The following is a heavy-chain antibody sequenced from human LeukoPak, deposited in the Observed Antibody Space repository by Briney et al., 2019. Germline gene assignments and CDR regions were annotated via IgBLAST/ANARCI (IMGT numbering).Heavy chain of an antibody. V-gene: IGHV3-23*01. D-gene: IGHD3-10*01. CDR2: ISGSGGST. CDR3: AKDRYYGSGSYYAYYYYGMDV. Sequence: GGSLRLSCAASGFTFSSYAMSWVRQAPGKGLEWVSAISGSGGSTYYADSVKGRLTISRDNSKNTLYLQMNSLRAEDTAVYYCAKDRYYGSGSYYAYYYYGMDVWGQGTTVTVSS. J-gene: IGHJ6*02. CDR1: GFTFSSYA.